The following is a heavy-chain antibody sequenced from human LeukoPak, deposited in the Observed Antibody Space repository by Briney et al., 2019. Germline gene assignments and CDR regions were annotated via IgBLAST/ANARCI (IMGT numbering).Heavy chain of an antibody. D-gene: IGHD6-13*01. CDR1: GFPFSTYA. V-gene: IGHV3-23*01. CDR2: ISNSGGST. Sequence: PGGSLRLSCAASGFPFSTYAMSWGRQAPGKGLEWVSTISNSGGSTYYADSVKGRFTITRDNSKNTLYLQMNSLRAEDTAVYYCAKEYSSSGYFDYWGQGTLVTVSS. CDR3: AKEYSSSGYFDY. J-gene: IGHJ4*02.